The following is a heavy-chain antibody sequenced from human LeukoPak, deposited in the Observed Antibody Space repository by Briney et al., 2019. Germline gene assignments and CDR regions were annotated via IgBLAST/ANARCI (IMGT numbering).Heavy chain of an antibody. J-gene: IGHJ5*02. V-gene: IGHV4-30-4*02. CDR2: IYYSGST. CDR3: ARVGVVAAGNWFDP. Sequence: SDTLSLTGTVSAGSISSVDFYWSWIRQSPGKGLEWIGYIYYSGSTYYNPSLKSRVAISVDTSKNQFSLKLSSVTAADTAVYYCARVGVVAAGNWFDPWGQGTLVTVSS. CDR1: AGSISSVDFY. D-gene: IGHD2-2*01.